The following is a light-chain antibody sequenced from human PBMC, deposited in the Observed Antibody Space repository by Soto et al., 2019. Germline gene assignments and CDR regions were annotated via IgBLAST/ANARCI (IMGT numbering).Light chain of an antibody. CDR2: EVI. CDR3: CSYGGSNNLV. V-gene: IGLV2-8*01. CDR1: SSDVGGYDY. Sequence: QSALTQPPSASGSPGQSVAISCPETSSDVGGYDYVSWYQHHPGKAPNLLIYEVIKRPSGVPDRFSGSKSGNTASLTVSGLQAEDEAFYSCCSYGGSNNLVFGGGTQLTVL. J-gene: IGLJ2*01.